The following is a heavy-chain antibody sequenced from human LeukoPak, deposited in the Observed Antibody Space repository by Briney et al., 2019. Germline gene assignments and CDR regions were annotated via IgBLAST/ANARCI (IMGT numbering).Heavy chain of an antibody. CDR3: ASPKDRYYDSSGGGYAFDI. D-gene: IGHD3-22*01. CDR1: GYSFTSYW. V-gene: IGHV5-51*01. J-gene: IGHJ3*02. CDR2: IYPGDSDT. Sequence: GESLKISCNGSGYSFTSYWIGWVRQMPGKGLEWMGIIYPGDSDTRYSPSFQGQVTISADKSISTAYLQWSSLKASDTAMYYCASPKDRYYDSSGGGYAFDIWGQGTMVTVSS.